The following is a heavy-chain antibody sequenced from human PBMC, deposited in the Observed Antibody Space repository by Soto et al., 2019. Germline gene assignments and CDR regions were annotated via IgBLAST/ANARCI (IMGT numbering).Heavy chain of an antibody. CDR1: GLTFSSYA. D-gene: IGHD6-19*01. V-gene: IGHV3-23*01. CDR2: ISGSGGST. Sequence: GGSLRLSCAASGLTFSSYAMSWVRQAPGKGLEWVSAISGSGGSTYYADSVKGRFTISRDNSKNTLYLQMNSLRAEDTAVYYCAKDSEYSSGWYDAFDIWGQGTMVTVSS. CDR3: AKDSEYSSGWYDAFDI. J-gene: IGHJ3*02.